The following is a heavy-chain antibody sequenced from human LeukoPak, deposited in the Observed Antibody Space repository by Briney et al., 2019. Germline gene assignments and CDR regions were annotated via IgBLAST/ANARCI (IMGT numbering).Heavy chain of an antibody. CDR2: IHHSGGT. CDR1: GGSFSGW. V-gene: IGHV4-34*01. CDR3: ARHNVWAFDI. J-gene: IGHJ3*02. Sequence: PSETLSLTCAVYGGSFSGWWSWMRRPPGKGREGIGEIHHSGGTKYNPSLRSLDNISVDTSKRQISLKMTSVTAADTAIYYCARHNVWAFDIWGQGTVVTVSS. D-gene: IGHD2-21*01.